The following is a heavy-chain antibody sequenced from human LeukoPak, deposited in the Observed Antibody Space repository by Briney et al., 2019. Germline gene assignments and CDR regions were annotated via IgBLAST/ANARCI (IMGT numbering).Heavy chain of an antibody. V-gene: IGHV3-23*01. Sequence: GGSLRFSCAAFGFTFSNYAMSWVRQAPGKGLEWVSVISGSGGSTYYADSVKGRFTISRDSSKNTLYLQMSSLSAEDTAVYYCAKGGGIAAAGTLLDYWGQGTLVTVSS. CDR2: ISGSGGST. J-gene: IGHJ4*02. CDR1: GFTFSNYA. D-gene: IGHD6-13*01. CDR3: AKGGGIAAAGTLLDY.